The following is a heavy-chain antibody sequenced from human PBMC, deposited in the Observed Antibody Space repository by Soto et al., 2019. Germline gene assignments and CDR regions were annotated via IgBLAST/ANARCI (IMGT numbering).Heavy chain of an antibody. D-gene: IGHD2-8*01. CDR2: ISSSSSCI. CDR3: ARECRYCTNGVSGATHDY. CDR1: GFTFSSYS. Sequence: GGSLRLSCAASGFTFSSYSMNWVRQAPGKGLEWVSSISSSSSCIYYADSVKGRFTISRDNAKNSLYLQMNSLRAEDTAVYYCARECRYCTNGVSGATHDYWGQGTLVTVSS. V-gene: IGHV3-21*01. J-gene: IGHJ4*02.